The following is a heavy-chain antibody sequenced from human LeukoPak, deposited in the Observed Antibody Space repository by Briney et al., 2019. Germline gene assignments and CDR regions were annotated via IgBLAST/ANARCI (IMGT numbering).Heavy chain of an antibody. CDR2: INPNSGGT. J-gene: IGHJ2*01. CDR3: ASLSKRGRYWYFDL. D-gene: IGHD1-1*01. Sequence: ASVKVSCKASGYTFTGYYMHWVRQAPGQGLEWMGWINPNSGGTNYAQKFQGWVTMTRDTSISTAYMELSRLRSEDTAVYYCASLSKRGRYWYFDLWGRGTLVTVSS. V-gene: IGHV1-2*04. CDR1: GYTFTGYY.